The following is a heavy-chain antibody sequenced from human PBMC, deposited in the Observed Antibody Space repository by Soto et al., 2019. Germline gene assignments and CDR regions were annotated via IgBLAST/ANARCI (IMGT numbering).Heavy chain of an antibody. J-gene: IGHJ6*03. CDR2: ISAYNGNT. Sequence: GASVKVSCKASGYTFTSYGISWVRQAPGQGLEWMGWISAYNGNTNYAQKLQGRVTMTTDTSTSTAYMELRSLRSDDTAVYYCARAGTRQTVNYDFWSGSSPRYYYYYMDVWGKGTTVTVSS. D-gene: IGHD3-3*01. V-gene: IGHV1-18*01. CDR1: GYTFTSYG. CDR3: ARAGTRQTVNYDFWSGSSPRYYYYYMDV.